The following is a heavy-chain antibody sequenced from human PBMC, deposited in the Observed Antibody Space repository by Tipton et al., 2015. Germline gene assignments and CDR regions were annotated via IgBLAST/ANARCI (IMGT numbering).Heavy chain of an antibody. CDR1: GGSVSSGSYY. CDR3: ARDLEHGMDV. Sequence: TLSLTCTVSGGSVSSGSYYWSWIRQPPGKGLEWIGYISFSDTTHYNPSLKSRITTSLNTSKNQFSLKMSSVTAADTAVYFCARDLEHGMDVWGQGTTVTVS. V-gene: IGHV4-61*01. J-gene: IGHJ6*02. CDR2: ISFSDTT.